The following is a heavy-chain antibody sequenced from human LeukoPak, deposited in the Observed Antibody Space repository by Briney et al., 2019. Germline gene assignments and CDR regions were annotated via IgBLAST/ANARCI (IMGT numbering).Heavy chain of an antibody. D-gene: IGHD5-24*01. Sequence: GASVKVFCKASGGTFSSYAISWVRQAPGQGLEWMGGIIPIFGTANYAQKFQGRVTITTDESTSTAYMELSSLRSEDTAVYYCASPGGMATRRGFDYWGQGTLVTVSS. CDR1: GGTFSSYA. CDR3: ASPGGMATRRGFDY. J-gene: IGHJ4*02. V-gene: IGHV1-69*05. CDR2: IIPIFGTA.